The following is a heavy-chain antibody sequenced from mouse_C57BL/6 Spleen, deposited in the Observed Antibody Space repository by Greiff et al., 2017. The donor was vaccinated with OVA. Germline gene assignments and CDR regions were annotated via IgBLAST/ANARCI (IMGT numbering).Heavy chain of an antibody. CDR2: IDPSDSYT. J-gene: IGHJ1*03. CDR1: GYTFTSYW. Sequence: QVQLQQPGAELVMPGASVKLSCKASGYTFTSYWMHWVKQRPGQGLEWIGEIDPSDSYTNYNQKFKGKSTLTVDKSSSTAYMQLSSLTSEDSAVYYCARRDYGSPRWYFDVWGTGTTVTVSS. CDR3: ARRDYGSPRWYFDV. V-gene: IGHV1-69*01. D-gene: IGHD1-1*01.